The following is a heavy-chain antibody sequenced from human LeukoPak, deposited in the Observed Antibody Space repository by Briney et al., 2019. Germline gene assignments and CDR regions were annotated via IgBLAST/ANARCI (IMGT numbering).Heavy chain of an antibody. V-gene: IGHV4-39*01. CDR2: IYYSGST. D-gene: IGHD3-3*01. CDR1: GGSISGSSYY. CDR3: ARRVTIFGVVELYYFDY. Sequence: PSETLSLTCTVSGGSISGSSYYWGWIRQPPGKGLEWIGSIYYSGSTYYNPSLKSRVTISVDTSKNQFSLKLSSVTAADTAVYYCARRVTIFGVVELYYFDYWGQGTLVTVSS. J-gene: IGHJ4*02.